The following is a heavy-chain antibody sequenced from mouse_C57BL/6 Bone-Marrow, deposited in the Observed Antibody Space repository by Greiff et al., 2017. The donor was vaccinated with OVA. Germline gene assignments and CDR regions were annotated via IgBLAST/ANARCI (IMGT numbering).Heavy chain of an antibody. V-gene: IGHV1-81*01. CDR2: IYPRSGNT. D-gene: IGHD2-2*01. Sequence: LVESGAELARPGASVKLSCKASGYTFTSYGISWVKQRTGQGLEWIGEIYPRSGNTYYNEKFKGKATLTADKSSSTAYMELRSLTSEDSAVYFCARRGGYEFAYWGQGTLVTVSA. CDR1: GYTFTSYG. J-gene: IGHJ3*01. CDR3: ARRGGYEFAY.